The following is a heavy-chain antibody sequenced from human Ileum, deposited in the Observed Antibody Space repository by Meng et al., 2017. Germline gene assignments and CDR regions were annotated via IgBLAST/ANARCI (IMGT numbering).Heavy chain of an antibody. CDR1: GGSISTSDW. CDR3: AREWSGSYRHFDY. V-gene: IGHV4-4*02. CDR2: IHHSGST. Sequence: QVRRQESGPGLLKPSGTLSLTCAVSGGSISTSDWWSWVRQPPGQGLEWIGEIHHSGSTNYNPSLKSRVTISVDKSKNQFSLKLNSVTAADTAVYYCAREWSGSYRHFDYWGQGTLVTVSS. D-gene: IGHD1-26*01. J-gene: IGHJ4*02.